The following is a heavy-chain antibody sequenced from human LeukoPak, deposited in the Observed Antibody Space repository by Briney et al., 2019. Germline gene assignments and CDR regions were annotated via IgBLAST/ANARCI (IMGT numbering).Heavy chain of an antibody. V-gene: IGHV1-69*13. D-gene: IGHD6-6*01. J-gene: IGHJ6*02. CDR2: IIPFFGTA. Sequence: ASVKVSCKASGGTFSSYAISWVRQASGQGLEWMGGIIPFFGTANYAQKFQGRVTITADESTSTAYMELSSLRSEDTAVYYCARASATRPPKHTTYYYYYGMDVWGQGTTVTVSS. CDR3: ARASATRPPKHTTYYYYYGMDV. CDR1: GGTFSSYA.